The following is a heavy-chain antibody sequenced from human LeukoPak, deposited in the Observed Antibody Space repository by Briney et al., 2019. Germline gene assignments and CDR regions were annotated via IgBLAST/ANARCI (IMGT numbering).Heavy chain of an antibody. CDR2: ISGSGGST. Sequence: GGSLRLSCAASGFTFSSYAMHWVRQAPGKGLEWVSAISGSGGSTYYADSVKGRFTISRDNSKNTLYLQMNSLRAEDTAVYYCAKDGGLEHPYGMDVWGKGTTVTVSS. V-gene: IGHV3-23*01. D-gene: IGHD3-16*01. CDR1: GFTFSSYA. CDR3: AKDGGLEHPYGMDV. J-gene: IGHJ6*04.